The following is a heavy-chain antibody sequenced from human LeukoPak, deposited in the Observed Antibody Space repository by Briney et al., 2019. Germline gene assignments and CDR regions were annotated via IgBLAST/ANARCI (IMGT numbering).Heavy chain of an antibody. V-gene: IGHV3-7*01. CDR3: AREAAGVYYFDY. D-gene: IGHD6-13*01. Sequence: GGSLRLSCAASGFTFSDYYMSWIRQAPGKGLEWVANIKQDGSEKYYVDSVKGRFTISRDNAKNSLYLQMNSLRAEDTAVYYCAREAAGVYYFDYWGQGTLVTVSS. CDR1: GFTFSDYY. CDR2: IKQDGSEK. J-gene: IGHJ4*02.